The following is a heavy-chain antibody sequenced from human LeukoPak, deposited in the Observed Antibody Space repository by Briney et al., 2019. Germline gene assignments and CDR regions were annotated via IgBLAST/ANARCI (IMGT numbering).Heavy chain of an antibody. CDR1: GYTFTGYY. CDR2: IIPIFGTA. V-gene: IGHV1-69*05. D-gene: IGHD1-1*01. CDR3: ARDDGTTQQRY. Sequence: SVKVSCKASGYTFTGYYMHWVRQAPGQGLEWMGGIIPIFGTANYAQKFQGRVTITTDESTSTAYMELSSLRSEDTAVYYCARDDGTTQQRYWGQGTLVTVSS. J-gene: IGHJ4*02.